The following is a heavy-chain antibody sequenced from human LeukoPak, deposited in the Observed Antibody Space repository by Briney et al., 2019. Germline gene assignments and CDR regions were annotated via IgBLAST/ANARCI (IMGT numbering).Heavy chain of an antibody. CDR1: GDSISSSSSY. D-gene: IGHD4-17*01. V-gene: IGHV4-39*01. CDR2: IYYSGST. J-gene: IGHJ4*02. Sequence: SETLSLTCSVSGDSISSSSSYWGWIRQPPGKGLEWIGSIYYSGSTYYNPSLKSRVTISVDTSKNQFSLKLSSVTAADTAVYYCASMPYGECDYGGQGTLVTVSS. CDR3: ASMPYGECDY.